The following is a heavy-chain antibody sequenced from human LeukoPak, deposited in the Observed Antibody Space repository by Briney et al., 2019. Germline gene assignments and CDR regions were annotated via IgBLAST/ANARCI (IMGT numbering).Heavy chain of an antibody. D-gene: IGHD3-3*01. J-gene: IGHJ4*02. CDR3: ATDGALGLRFLARDY. Sequence: ASVKVSCKVSGYTLTELSMHWVRQAPGKGLEWMGGFDPEDGETIYAQRFQGRVTMTEDTSTDTAYMELSSLRSEDTAVYYCATDGALGLRFLARDYWGQGTLVTVSS. V-gene: IGHV1-24*01. CDR1: GYTLTELS. CDR2: FDPEDGET.